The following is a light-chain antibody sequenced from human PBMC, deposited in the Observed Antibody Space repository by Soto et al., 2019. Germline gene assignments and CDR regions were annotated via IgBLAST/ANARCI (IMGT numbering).Light chain of an antibody. V-gene: IGKV3D-20*01. CDR3: QQYGSSPFT. Sequence: EIVLTQSPATLSLSPGERATLSCGASQSVRSSYVAWFQQKPGLAPRLLIYDASSRATGIPDRFRGSGSGTDFTLTISRLEPGDFAVYYCQQYGSSPFTFGPGTKVDIK. J-gene: IGKJ3*01. CDR1: QSVRSSY. CDR2: DAS.